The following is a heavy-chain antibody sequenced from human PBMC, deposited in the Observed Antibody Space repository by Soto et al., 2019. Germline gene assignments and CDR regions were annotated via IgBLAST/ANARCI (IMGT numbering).Heavy chain of an antibody. J-gene: IGHJ4*02. CDR3: AKPPGLLPYFDY. Sequence: GSLRLSCAASGFTFSSYAMSWVRQAPGKGLEWVSAISGSGGSTYYADSVKGRFTISRDNSKNTLYLQMNSLRAEDTAVYYCAKPPGLLPYFDYWGQGTLVTVSS. D-gene: IGHD2-15*01. V-gene: IGHV3-23*01. CDR2: ISGSGGST. CDR1: GFTFSSYA.